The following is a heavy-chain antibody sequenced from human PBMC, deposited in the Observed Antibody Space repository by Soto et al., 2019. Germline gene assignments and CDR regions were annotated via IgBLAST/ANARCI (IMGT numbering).Heavy chain of an antibody. CDR3: ARAWVVVTAPDY. CDR2: INAGNGNT. V-gene: IGHV1-3*01. Sequence: ASVKVSCKASGYTFTSSAMHWVRQAPGQRLEWMGWINAGNGNTKYSQKFQGRVTITRDTSASTAYMELSSLRSEDTAVYYCARAWVVVTAPDYWGQGTLVTVSS. J-gene: IGHJ4*02. CDR1: GYTFTSSA. D-gene: IGHD2-21*02.